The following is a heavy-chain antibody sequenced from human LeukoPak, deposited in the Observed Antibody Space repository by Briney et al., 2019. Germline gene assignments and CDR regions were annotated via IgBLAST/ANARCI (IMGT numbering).Heavy chain of an antibody. J-gene: IGHJ4*02. D-gene: IGHD1-20*01. Sequence: SVTVSCKASGGTFSSYAISWVRQAPGQGLEWMGGIIPIFGTANYAQKFQGRVTITADESTSTAYMELSSLRSEDTAVYYCARRGLYNWNDEPSFDYWGQGTLVTVSS. CDR1: GGTFSSYA. V-gene: IGHV1-69*13. CDR2: IIPIFGTA. CDR3: ARRGLYNWNDEPSFDY.